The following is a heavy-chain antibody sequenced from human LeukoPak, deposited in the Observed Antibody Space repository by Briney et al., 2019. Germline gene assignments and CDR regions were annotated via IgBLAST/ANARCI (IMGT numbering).Heavy chain of an antibody. V-gene: IGHV1-24*01. CDR3: ATERLYCSGGSCYPFFDY. CDR2: FDPEDGET. J-gene: IGHJ4*02. D-gene: IGHD2-15*01. CDR1: GYTLTESS. Sequence: ASVKVSCKVSGYTLTESSMHWVRQAPGKGLERMGGFDPEDGETIYAQKFQGRVTMTEDTSTDTAYMELSSLRSEDTAVYYCATERLYCSGGSCYPFFDYWGQGTLVTVSS.